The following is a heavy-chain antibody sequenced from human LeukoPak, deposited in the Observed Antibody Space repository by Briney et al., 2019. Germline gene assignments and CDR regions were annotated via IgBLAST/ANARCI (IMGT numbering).Heavy chain of an antibody. CDR3: ARDLLRSGSYGADFDY. CDR2: INPNSGGT. CDR1: GYTFTGYY. V-gene: IGHV1-2*02. D-gene: IGHD1-26*01. Sequence: GASVKVSCKASGYTFTGYYMHWVRQAPGQGPEWMGWINPNSGGTNYAQKFQGRVTMTRDTSISTAYMELSRLRSDDTAVYYCARDLLRSGSYGADFDYWGQGTLVTVSS. J-gene: IGHJ4*02.